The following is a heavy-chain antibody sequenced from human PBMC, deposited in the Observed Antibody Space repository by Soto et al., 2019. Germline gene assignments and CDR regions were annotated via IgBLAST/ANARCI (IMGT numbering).Heavy chain of an antibody. CDR2: IVPITGMT. CDR3: SRGVASLVDS. V-gene: IGHV1-69*02. CDR1: GVTFSSYT. Sequence: QVQLVQSGAEVKKPGSSVRVSCTPSGVTFSSYTISWVRQAPGQGLEWMGRIVPITGMTRYAQKFQGRLTITAVTSTTTAYRELSSLTSEDSAVYFCSRGVASLVDSWGQGTQVTVSS. D-gene: IGHD2-15*01. J-gene: IGHJ4*02.